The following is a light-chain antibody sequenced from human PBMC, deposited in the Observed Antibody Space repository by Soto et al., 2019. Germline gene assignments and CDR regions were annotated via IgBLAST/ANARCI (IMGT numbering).Light chain of an antibody. Sequence: IVLPESKRTLSFSPGERATLSCRASQSVSSSYLAWYQQKPGQAPRLLIYGASSRATGIPDRFSGSGSGTDFTLTISRLEPEDFAVYYCQQYGSSWTFGQGTKVDI. J-gene: IGKJ1*01. CDR3: QQYGSSWT. V-gene: IGKV3-20*01. CDR1: QSVSSSY. CDR2: GAS.